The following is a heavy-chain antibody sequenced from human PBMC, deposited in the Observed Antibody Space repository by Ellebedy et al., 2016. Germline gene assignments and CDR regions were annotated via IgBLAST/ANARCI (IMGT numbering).Heavy chain of an antibody. J-gene: IGHJ4*02. D-gene: IGHD2-15*01. CDR3: AKGPFGD. Sequence: GGSLRLSXAASRFIFSSYSMNWVRQAPGKGLEWVSYISSSSSTIYYADSVKGRFTISRDNAKNSLYLQMNSLRTEDTALYYCAKGPFGDWGQGTLVTVSS. CDR1: RFIFSSYS. CDR2: ISSSSSTI. V-gene: IGHV3-48*04.